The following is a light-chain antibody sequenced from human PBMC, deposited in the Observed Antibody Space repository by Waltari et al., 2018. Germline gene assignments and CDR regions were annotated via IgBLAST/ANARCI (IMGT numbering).Light chain of an antibody. CDR3: QHYNGWPRT. CDR2: GAS. J-gene: IGKJ1*01. CDR1: QSVSSN. Sequence: EIIMTQSPATLSVSPGERANISCRASQSVSSNLAWYQQKPGQAIRLLVSGASTRAPGIPARFSGSGSGTEFTLTISSLQSEDFAIYYCQHYNGWPRTFGQGTKVEIK. V-gene: IGKV3-15*01.